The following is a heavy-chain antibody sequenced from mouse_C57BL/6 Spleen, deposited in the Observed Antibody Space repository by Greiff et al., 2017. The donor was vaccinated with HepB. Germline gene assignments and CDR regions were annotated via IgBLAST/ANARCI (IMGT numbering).Heavy chain of an antibody. CDR2: INPSNGGT. D-gene: IGHD2-3*01. CDR3: ARALYDGYYVWFAY. CDR1: GYTFTSYW. Sequence: QVQLKESGTELVKPGASVKLSCKASGYTFTSYWMHWVKQRPGQGLEWIGNINPSNGGTNYNEKFKSKATLTVDKSSSTAYMQLSSLTSEDSAVYYCARALYDGYYVWFAYWGQGTLVTVSA. J-gene: IGHJ3*01. V-gene: IGHV1-53*01.